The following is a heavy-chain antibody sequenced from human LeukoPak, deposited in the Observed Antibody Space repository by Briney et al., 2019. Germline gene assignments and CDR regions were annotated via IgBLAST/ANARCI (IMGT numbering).Heavy chain of an antibody. V-gene: IGHV4-34*01. CDR2: INQSGST. CDR3: ARGRGWNDVNNYYYGMDV. J-gene: IGHJ6*02. Sequence: SETLSLTCAVYGGSFSGYYWSWIRQPPGKGLEWIGEINQSGSTNYNPSLKSRGTISVDTSKNQLSLKLSSVTAADTAVYYCARGRGWNDVNNYYYGMDVWGQGTTVTVSS. D-gene: IGHD1-1*01. CDR1: GGSFSGYY.